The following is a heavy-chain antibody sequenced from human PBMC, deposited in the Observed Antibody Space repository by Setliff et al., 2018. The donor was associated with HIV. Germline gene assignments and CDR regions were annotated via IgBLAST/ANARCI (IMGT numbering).Heavy chain of an antibody. J-gene: IGHJ3*01. Sequence: ASVKVSCKASGGTFKNLAISWVRQAPGQGLEWMGGVIPSFASANYAQKFQGRITITADELTSTVYMDLNSLKSEDSAVYYCANPHDGGAFDVWGQGTAVTVSS. D-gene: IGHD1-1*01. CDR1: GGTFKNLA. V-gene: IGHV1-69*13. CDR3: ANPHDGGAFDV. CDR2: VIPSFASA.